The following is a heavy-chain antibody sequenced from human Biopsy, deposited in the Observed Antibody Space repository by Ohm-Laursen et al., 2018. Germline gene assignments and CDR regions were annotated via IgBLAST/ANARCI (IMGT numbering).Heavy chain of an antibody. Sequence: ASVKVSCKTSGYTFTAYGISWARQAPGQGLEWMGWISTYTDDTNIAQKFQGRVSMTTDTSTRTAYMELRSLRSGDTAIYFCARDPGYDFWSGSDPFDIWGQGTLVTVS. CDR2: ISTYTDDT. D-gene: IGHD3-3*01. CDR1: GYTFTAYG. CDR3: ARDPGYDFWSGSDPFDI. V-gene: IGHV1-18*04. J-gene: IGHJ3*02.